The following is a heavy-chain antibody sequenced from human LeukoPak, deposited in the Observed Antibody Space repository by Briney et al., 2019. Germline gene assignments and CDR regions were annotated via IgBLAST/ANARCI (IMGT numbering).Heavy chain of an antibody. CDR2: IYYSGST. CDR1: GGSISSSSYY. V-gene: IGHV4-39*01. Sequence: SETLSLTCTVSGGSISSSSYYWGWTRQPPGKGLEWIGSIYYSGSTYYNPSLKSRVTISVDTSKNQFSLKLSSVTAADTAVYYCARPGYYDSSGYYYVNAFDIWGQGTMVTVSS. CDR3: ARPGYYDSSGYYYVNAFDI. D-gene: IGHD3-22*01. J-gene: IGHJ3*02.